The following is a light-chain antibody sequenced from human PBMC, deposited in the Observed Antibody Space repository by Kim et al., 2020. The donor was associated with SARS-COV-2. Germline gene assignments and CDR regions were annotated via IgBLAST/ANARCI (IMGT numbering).Light chain of an antibody. CDR1: NLERRS. J-gene: IGLJ2*01. CDR3: QVWDSITDPVI. Sequence: SYELTQPPSVSVAPGKTARITCGGNNLERRSVHWYQQKPGQAPVLILFDDSDRSSGIPERFSGSNSGNTATLTISRVEAGDEADYYCQVWDSITDPVIFGGGTQLTVL. V-gene: IGLV3-21*03. CDR2: DDS.